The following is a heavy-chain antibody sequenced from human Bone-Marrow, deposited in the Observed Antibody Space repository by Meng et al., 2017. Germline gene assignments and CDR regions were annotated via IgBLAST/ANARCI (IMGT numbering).Heavy chain of an antibody. J-gene: IGHJ5*02. Sequence: RESVPRSVKPSETLALTCTVSGGSISSSSYYWGWIRQPPGKGLEWIGSIYYSGSTYYNPSLKSRVTISVDTSKNQFSLKLSSVTAADTAVYYCARVMITFGGVIVISWFDPWGQGTLVTVSS. CDR3: ARVMITFGGVIVISWFDP. V-gene: IGHV4-39*07. CDR2: IYYSGST. CDR1: GGSISSSSYY. D-gene: IGHD3-16*02.